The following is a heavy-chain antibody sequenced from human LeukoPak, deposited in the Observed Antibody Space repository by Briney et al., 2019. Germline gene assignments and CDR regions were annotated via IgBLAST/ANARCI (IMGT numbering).Heavy chain of an antibody. D-gene: IGHD2-2*01. CDR2: IYTTGST. J-gene: IGHJ5*02. Sequence: SETLSLTCTVSGGSISSYYWSWIRQPAGKGLEWIGRIYTTGSTNYNPSLKSRVTMSVDTSKNQFSLRLSSVTAADTAVYYCARHTSPRDWFDPWGQGTLVTVSS. CDR1: GGSISSYY. V-gene: IGHV4-4*07. CDR3: ARHTSPRDWFDP.